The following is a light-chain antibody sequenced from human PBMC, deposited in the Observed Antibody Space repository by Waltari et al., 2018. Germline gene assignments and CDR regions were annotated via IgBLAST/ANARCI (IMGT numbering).Light chain of an antibody. Sequence: QSVLTQPPSVSGTPGQRVTISCSGSSSNIGTHYVYRYQQLPRTAPTLLILRNDQRPSGVPDRFSASKSGTSAALAISGLRSEDEAEYYCAAWDDGLSGPVFGGGTKLTVL. J-gene: IGLJ3*02. CDR3: AAWDDGLSGPV. CDR2: RND. V-gene: IGLV1-47*01. CDR1: SSNIGTHY.